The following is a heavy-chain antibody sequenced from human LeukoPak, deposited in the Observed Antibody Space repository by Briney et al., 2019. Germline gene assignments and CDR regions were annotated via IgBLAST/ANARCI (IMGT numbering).Heavy chain of an antibody. V-gene: IGHV3-11*01. D-gene: IGHD3-22*01. CDR1: GFTFSDYY. CDR3: ARGPYYYDSPTGAFDI. Sequence: GGSLRLSCAASGFTFSDYYMSWIRQAPGKGLEWVSYISSSGSTIYYADSVKGRFTISRDNAKNSLYLQMNSLRAEDTAVYYCARGPYYYDSPTGAFDIWGQGTMVTVSS. J-gene: IGHJ3*02. CDR2: ISSSGSTI.